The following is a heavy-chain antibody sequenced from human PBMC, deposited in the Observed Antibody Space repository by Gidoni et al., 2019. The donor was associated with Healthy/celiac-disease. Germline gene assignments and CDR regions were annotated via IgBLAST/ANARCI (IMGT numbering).Heavy chain of an antibody. V-gene: IGHV4-39*07. D-gene: IGHD6-19*01. Sequence: QLQLQASGPGLVKPSETLSLTCTVPGGPISSSSYYWGWIRQPPGKGLEWIGSIYYSGSTYYNPSLKSRVTISLDTSKNQFSLKLSSVTAADTAVYYCARDTRIAVAGTGGGMDVWGQGTTVTVSS. CDR2: IYYSGST. CDR3: ARDTRIAVAGTGGGMDV. CDR1: GGPISSSSYY. J-gene: IGHJ6*02.